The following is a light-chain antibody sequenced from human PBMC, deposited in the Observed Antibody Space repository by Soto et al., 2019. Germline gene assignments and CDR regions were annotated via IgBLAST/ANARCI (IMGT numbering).Light chain of an antibody. J-gene: IGKJ2*01. V-gene: IGKV2-28*01. CDR3: MQALQTPYT. CDR2: LGS. Sequence: EIVMTQSPPSLTVTPGEPASISCRSSQRLLHSNGNHFLDWYLQKPGQSPQLLIYLGSYRASGVPDRVSGSGAGTDSTLKINRVEAEDVGIYYCMQALQTPYTFGQGTKLEIK. CDR1: QRLLHSNGNHF.